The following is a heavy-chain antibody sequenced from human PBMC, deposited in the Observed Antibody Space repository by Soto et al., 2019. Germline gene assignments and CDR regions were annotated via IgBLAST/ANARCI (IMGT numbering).Heavy chain of an antibody. CDR2: ISGNGVST. D-gene: IGHD1-1*01. Sequence: EVQLLESGGGLVQPGGSLRLSCEASGFNFSSYSMTWVRQAPGKGLEWVSVISGNGVSTSYGDSVEGRFTISRDNAKNSVYLQIESLRVEDTAVYYCARDVRGLGTGGTGLYYFDHWGQGTMVTVSS. CDR1: GFNFSSYS. V-gene: IGHV3-23*01. CDR3: ARDVRGLGTGGTGLYYFDH. J-gene: IGHJ4*02.